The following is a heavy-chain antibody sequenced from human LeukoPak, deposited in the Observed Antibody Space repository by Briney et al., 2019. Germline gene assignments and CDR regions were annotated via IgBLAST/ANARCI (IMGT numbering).Heavy chain of an antibody. J-gene: IGHJ4*02. Sequence: SETLSLTCTVSGGSISSYYWSWIRQPPGKGLEWIGYIYYSGSTNYNPSLKSRVTISADTSKNQFSLKLSSVTAADTAVYYCARDGTNSGYDFVSAGGFDYWGQGTLVTVSS. CDR3: ARDGTNSGYDFVSAGGFDY. V-gene: IGHV4-59*01. CDR2: IYYSGST. D-gene: IGHD5-12*01. CDR1: GGSISSYY.